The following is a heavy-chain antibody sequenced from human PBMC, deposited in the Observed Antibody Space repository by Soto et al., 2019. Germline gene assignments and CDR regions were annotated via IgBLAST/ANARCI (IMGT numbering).Heavy chain of an antibody. CDR1: GGSLSSYY. J-gene: IGHJ5*02. Sequence: PSETLSLTCTVSGGSLSSYYWSWIRQPPGKGLEWIGYIYYSGSTNYNPSLKSRVTISVDTSKNQFSLKLSSVTAADTAVYYCARSYCGGDCPKNWFDPWGQGTLVTVSS. D-gene: IGHD2-21*02. CDR3: ARSYCGGDCPKNWFDP. V-gene: IGHV4-59*01. CDR2: IYYSGST.